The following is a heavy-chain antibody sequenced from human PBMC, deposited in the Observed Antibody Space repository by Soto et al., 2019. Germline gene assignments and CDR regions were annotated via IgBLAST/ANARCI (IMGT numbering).Heavy chain of an antibody. J-gene: IGHJ4*02. CDR2: INHSGSA. V-gene: IGHV4-34*01. Sequence: WTWIRQSPRKGLEWIGQINHSGSAIYNPSLKSRITISLLTSNNQFSLDLSSVTAADTAVYYCARGLFSENFYSGGWYFFDSWGQGTLDTVSS. D-gene: IGHD1-26*01. CDR3: ARGLFSENFYSGGWYFFDS.